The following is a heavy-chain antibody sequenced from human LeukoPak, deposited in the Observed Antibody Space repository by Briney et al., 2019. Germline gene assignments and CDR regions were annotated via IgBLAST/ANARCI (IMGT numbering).Heavy chain of an antibody. CDR2: IKLDGSVK. D-gene: IGHD3/OR15-3a*01. CDR3: ARDQYDTWSRRGNFDS. J-gene: IGHJ4*02. Sequence: GGSLRLSCAASGFTVSSNYMSWVRQAPGKGLEWVANIKLDGSVKNYVDSVKGRFTISRDNTKNSLYLQMNSLRAEDTAVFYCARDQYDTWSRRGNFDSWGQGTLVIVSS. V-gene: IGHV3-7*03. CDR1: GFTVSSNY.